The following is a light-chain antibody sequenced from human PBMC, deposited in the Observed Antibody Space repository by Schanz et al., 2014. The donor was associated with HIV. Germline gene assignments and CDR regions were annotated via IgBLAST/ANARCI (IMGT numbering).Light chain of an antibody. V-gene: IGKV1-27*01. CDR3: QKYNSAPQFT. CDR1: QGIRNY. CDR2: AAS. Sequence: DIQMTQSPSSLSASVGDRVTITCRASQGIRNYLAWYQQKPGKVPKLLIYAASTSQSGVPSRFSGSGSGTDFTLTISSLQPEDVATYYCQKYNSAPQFTFGPGTKVDIK. J-gene: IGKJ3*01.